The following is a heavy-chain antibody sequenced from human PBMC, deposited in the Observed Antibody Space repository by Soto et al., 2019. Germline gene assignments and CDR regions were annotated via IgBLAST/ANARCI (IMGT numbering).Heavy chain of an antibody. CDR2: IVPIYRTA. J-gene: IGHJ4*02. CDR1: GGTFSSYR. V-gene: IGHV1-69*01. Sequence: QVQLVQSGAEVREPGSSVKVSCKASGGTFSSYRINWVRQAPGQGLEWVGGIVPIYRTADYAQKFQGRVSITADESASTTYLELSSLKSQDTAVYYCARDSGAKLSSSWGQGTLVTVSS. CDR3: ARDSGAKLSSS. D-gene: IGHD6-13*01.